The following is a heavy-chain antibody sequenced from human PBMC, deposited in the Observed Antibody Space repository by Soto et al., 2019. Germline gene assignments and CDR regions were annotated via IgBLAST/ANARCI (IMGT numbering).Heavy chain of an antibody. CDR2: IIPIFGTA. V-gene: IGHV1-69*12. D-gene: IGHD2-15*01. CDR3: ARRCSGGSCYSPRFDP. Sequence: QVQLVQSGAEVKKPGSSVKVSCKASGGTFSSYAISWVRQAPGQGLEWMGGIIPIFGTANYAQKFQGRVTITADESTTTAYRELRSLGAEDTAVYYCARRCSGGSCYSPRFDPWGQGTLVTVSS. J-gene: IGHJ5*02. CDR1: GGTFSSYA.